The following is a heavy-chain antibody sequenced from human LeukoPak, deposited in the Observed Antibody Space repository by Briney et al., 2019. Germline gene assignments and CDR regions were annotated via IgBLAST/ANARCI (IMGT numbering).Heavy chain of an antibody. J-gene: IGHJ4*02. CDR3: ARAPGRYCSASTCLDY. CDR1: GGSISTFY. V-gene: IGHV4-59*01. D-gene: IGHD2-15*01. Sequence: SETLSLTCSVSGGSISTFYWSWIRQPPGKGLEWIGYIYYNGSTNYNPSLKSRITISIDTPKNQFSLKVTSVTAADTAVYYCARAPGRYCSASTCLDYWGQGALVTVSS. CDR2: IYYNGST.